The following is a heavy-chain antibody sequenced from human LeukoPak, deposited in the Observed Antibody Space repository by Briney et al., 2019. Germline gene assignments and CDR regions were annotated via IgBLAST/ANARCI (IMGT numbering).Heavy chain of an antibody. CDR2: INPNGGGT. J-gene: IGHJ4*02. CDR3: ARTLSIAARYYYFDY. V-gene: IGHV1-2*02. CDR1: GYTFTGYY. D-gene: IGHD6-6*01. Sequence: ASVKVSCKASGYTFTGYYMHWVRQAPGQGLEWMGWINPNGGGTNYAQKFQGRVTMTRDTSISTAYMELSRLRSDDTAVYYCARTLSIAARYYYFDYWGQGTLVTVSS.